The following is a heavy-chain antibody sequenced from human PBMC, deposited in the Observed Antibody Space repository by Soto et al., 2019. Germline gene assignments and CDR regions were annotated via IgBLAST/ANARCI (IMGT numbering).Heavy chain of an antibody. J-gene: IGHJ6*03. CDR2: IKQDGSEK. CDR1: GFTFYNYW. V-gene: IGHV3-7*01. Sequence: GGSLRLSCAASGFTFYNYWMSWVRQAPGKGLEWVANIKQDGSEKYYVDSVKGRFTTSRDNAKNSLYLQMDSLRAEDSAVYYCARDTAARHSMDVWGKGTTVTVSS. CDR3: ARDTAARHSMDV. D-gene: IGHD6-6*01.